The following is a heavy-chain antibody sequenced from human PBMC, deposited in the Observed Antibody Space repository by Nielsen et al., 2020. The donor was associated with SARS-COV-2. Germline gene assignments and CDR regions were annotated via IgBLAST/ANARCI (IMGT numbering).Heavy chain of an antibody. D-gene: IGHD2-2*01. Sequence: SETLSPTCTVSGGSISSYYWSWTRQTPGKGLEWIGYIYYSGSTNYNPSLKSRVTISVDTSKKQFSLKLSSVTAADTAVYYCARDGATYCSSTSCSYYYYMDVWGKGTTVTVSS. J-gene: IGHJ6*03. CDR2: IYYSGST. CDR1: GGSISSYY. V-gene: IGHV4-59*01. CDR3: ARDGATYCSSTSCSYYYYMDV.